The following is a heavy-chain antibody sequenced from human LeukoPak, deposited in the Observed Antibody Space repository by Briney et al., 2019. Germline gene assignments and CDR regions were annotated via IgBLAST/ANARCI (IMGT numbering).Heavy chain of an antibody. J-gene: IGHJ6*03. CDR1: GFTFSSYA. Sequence: GGSLRLSCAASGFTFSSYAMSWVRQAPGKGLEWVSAISGSGGSTYYADSVKGRFTISRDNSKNTLYLQMNSLRAEDTAVYYCAKEESGYPCDDYYSYMDVWGKGTTVAVSS. D-gene: IGHD5-12*01. V-gene: IGHV3-23*01. CDR3: AKEESGYPCDDYYSYMDV. CDR2: ISGSGGST.